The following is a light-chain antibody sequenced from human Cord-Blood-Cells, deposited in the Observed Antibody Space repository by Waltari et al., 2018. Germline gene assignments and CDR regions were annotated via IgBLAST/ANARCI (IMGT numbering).Light chain of an antibody. Sequence: SYELTQPPSVSVSPGQTASITCSGDKLGDKYACWYQQKPGQSPVLVIYQDSKRPSGILERFAGSNSGNTATLTSGGTQAMDEADYYCQAWDSSTGVFGGGTKLTVL. CDR2: QDS. J-gene: IGLJ2*01. V-gene: IGLV3-1*01. CDR1: KLGDKY. CDR3: QAWDSSTGV.